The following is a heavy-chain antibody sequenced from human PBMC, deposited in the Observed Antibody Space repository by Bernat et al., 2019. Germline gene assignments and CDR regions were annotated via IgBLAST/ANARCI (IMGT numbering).Heavy chain of an antibody. CDR2: ISYDGSNK. CDR3: ARNKGRLGINWFDP. Sequence: VQLVESGGGLVKPGGSLRLSCAASGFTFSSYSMNWVRQAPGKGLEWVAVISYDGSNKYYADSVKGRFTISRDNSKNTLYLQMNSLRAEDTAVYYCARNKGRLGINWFDPWGQGTLVTVSS. V-gene: IGHV3-30*05. J-gene: IGHJ5*02. D-gene: IGHD5-12*01. CDR1: GFTFSSYS.